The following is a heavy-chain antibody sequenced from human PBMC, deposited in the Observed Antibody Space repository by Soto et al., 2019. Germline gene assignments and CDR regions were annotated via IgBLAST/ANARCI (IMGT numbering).Heavy chain of an antibody. CDR1: GDSISTRSNY. V-gene: IGHV4-39*02. Sequence: SETLSLTCTVSGDSISTRSNYWAWTRQPPGKGLEWIGSIYYTGGTYYNPSLKSRVTLFLGTSKNQSSLDLNSVTAADPAVYYCAREGPPIRAHNPPEYFQHWGQGSQGTVSS. CDR3: AREGPPIRAHNPPEYFQH. J-gene: IGHJ1*01. CDR2: IYYTGGT.